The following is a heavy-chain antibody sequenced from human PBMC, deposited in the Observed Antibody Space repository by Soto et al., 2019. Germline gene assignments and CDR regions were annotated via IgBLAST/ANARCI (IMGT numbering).Heavy chain of an antibody. CDR3: ARGITIFGVVNYYYYGMDV. CDR1: GGSISSGGYY. Sequence: SETLSLTCTVSGGSISSGGYYWSWIRQHPGKGLEWIGYIYYSGSTYYNPSLKSRVTISVDTSKNQFSLKLSSVTAADTAVYYCARGITIFGVVNYYYYGMDVWGQGTTVPVS. V-gene: IGHV4-31*03. J-gene: IGHJ6*02. D-gene: IGHD3-3*01. CDR2: IYYSGST.